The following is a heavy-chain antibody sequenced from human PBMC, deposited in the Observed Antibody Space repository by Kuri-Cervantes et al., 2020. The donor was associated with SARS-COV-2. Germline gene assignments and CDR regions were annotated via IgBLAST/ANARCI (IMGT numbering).Heavy chain of an antibody. CDR1: GGTFSSYA. Sequence: GGSLRLSCKASGGTFSSYAVTWVRQAPGQGLEWMGRIIPLFGTTIYAQKFRGRVTITADKSTNTAYMELSSLRSEDTAVYYCARPYCSSTTCYDGTSDSWGQGTLVTVSS. V-gene: IGHV1-69*06. CDR3: ARPYCSSTTCYDGTSDS. CDR2: IIPLFGTT. J-gene: IGHJ4*02. D-gene: IGHD2-2*01.